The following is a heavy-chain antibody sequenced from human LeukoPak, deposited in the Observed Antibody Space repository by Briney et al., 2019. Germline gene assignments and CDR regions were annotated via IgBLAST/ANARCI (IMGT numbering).Heavy chain of an antibody. CDR1: GFTVSSNY. J-gene: IGHJ4*02. CDR2: IYSGGST. V-gene: IGHV3-53*01. CDR3: AKYDSSGSFDY. Sequence: HSGGSLRLSCAASGFTVSSNYMSWVRQAPGKGLEWVSVIYSGGSTYYADSVKGRFTISRDNSKNTLYLQMNSLRAEDTAVYYCAKYDSSGSFDYWGQGTLVTVSS. D-gene: IGHD3-22*01.